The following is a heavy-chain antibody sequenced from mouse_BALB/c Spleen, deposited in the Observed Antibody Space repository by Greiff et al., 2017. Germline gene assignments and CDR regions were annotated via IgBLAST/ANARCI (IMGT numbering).Heavy chain of an antibody. CDR2: INPNNGGT. J-gene: IGHJ3*01. D-gene: IGHD2-4*01. Sequence: VQLQQSGPELVKPGASVKIPCKASGYTFTDYNMDWVKQSHGKSLEWIGDINPNNGGTIYNQKFKGKATLTVDKSSSTAYMELRSLTSEDTAVYYCARGSTMITTEFAYWGQGTLVTVSA. CDR3: ARGSTMITTEFAY. CDR1: GYTFTDYN. V-gene: IGHV1-18*01.